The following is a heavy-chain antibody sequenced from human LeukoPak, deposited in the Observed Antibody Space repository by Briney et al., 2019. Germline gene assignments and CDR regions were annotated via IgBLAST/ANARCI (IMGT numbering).Heavy chain of an antibody. CDR1: GFTVSSNY. V-gene: IGHV3-30*02. CDR2: IRYDGSNK. CDR3: AKDLGIVPGSFDY. Sequence: PGGSLRLSCAASGFTVSSNYMSWVRQAPGKGLEWVAFIRYDGSNKYYADSVKGRFTISRDNSKNTLYLQMNSLRAEDTAVYYCAKDLGIVPGSFDYWGQGTLVTVSS. D-gene: IGHD2-2*01. J-gene: IGHJ4*02.